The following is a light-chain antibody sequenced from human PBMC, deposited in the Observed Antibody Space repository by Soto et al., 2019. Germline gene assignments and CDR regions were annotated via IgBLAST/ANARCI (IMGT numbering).Light chain of an antibody. V-gene: IGLV2-11*01. J-gene: IGLJ1*01. CDR1: SSDVGDYKY. CDR3: CSYAGSYPYV. Sequence: QSALTQPRSVSGSPGQSVTISCTGTSSDVGDYKYVSWYRQDPGKAPKIIIYDISERPSGVPDRFSGSKSGNTASLTISGLQAEDESDYYCCSYAGSYPYVFGTGTKLTVL. CDR2: DIS.